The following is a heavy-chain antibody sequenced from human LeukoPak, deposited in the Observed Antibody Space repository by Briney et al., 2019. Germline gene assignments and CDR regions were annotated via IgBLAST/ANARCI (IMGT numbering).Heavy chain of an antibody. Sequence: AGGSLRLSCAASGFTVSSNYMSWVRQAPGKGLEWVSLIYRDGPTYYADSVKGRFTISRDNSKNTLSLQMNNLRAEDTAVYFCARVFSFAYWYFDLWGRGTLVTVSS. CDR2: IYRDGPT. D-gene: IGHD2-2*01. J-gene: IGHJ2*01. CDR1: GFTVSSNY. V-gene: IGHV3-66*01. CDR3: ARVFSFAYWYFDL.